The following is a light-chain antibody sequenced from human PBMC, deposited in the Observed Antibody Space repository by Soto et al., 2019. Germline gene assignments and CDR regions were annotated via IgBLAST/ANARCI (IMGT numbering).Light chain of an antibody. CDR1: GSNIGSNS. CDR3: ATWDDSLNGYV. CDR2: TNS. V-gene: IGLV1-44*01. Sequence: QSVLTQPPSASGTPGQRITISCSGSGSNIGSNSVTWYQQLPRTAPKLLIYTNSQRPSGVPDRFSGSKSGTSASLAISGLQSGDEADYYCATWDDSLNGYVFGTGTKATVL. J-gene: IGLJ1*01.